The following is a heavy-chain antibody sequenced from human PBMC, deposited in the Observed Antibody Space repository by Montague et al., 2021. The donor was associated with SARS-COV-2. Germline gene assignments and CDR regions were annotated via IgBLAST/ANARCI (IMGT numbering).Heavy chain of an antibody. CDR2: IYYSRST. CDR3: ARFGSGTLEFDL. V-gene: IGHV4-59*08. CDR1: GGSISSYY. D-gene: IGHD1-26*01. Sequence: SETLSLTCTVSGGSISSYYWSWIRQPPGKGLEWIGYIYYSRSTNYNPSLKSRVTISLDTSKNQFSLSLTSVTAADTAVYFCARFGSGTLEFDLWGQGTLVTVSS. J-gene: IGHJ4*02.